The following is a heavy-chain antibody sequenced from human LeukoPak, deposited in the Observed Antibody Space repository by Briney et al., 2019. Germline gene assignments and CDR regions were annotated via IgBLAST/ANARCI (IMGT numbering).Heavy chain of an antibody. V-gene: IGHV4-39*01. CDR1: GGSIRSSYYY. Sequence: SETLSLTCTVSGGSIRSSYYYWGWIRQPPGKGLEWIGSIYDSGSTYYNPSLKSRVTISVDTSKNQFSLKLNSVTAADTAVYYCARVIVVVPAATLSGMDVWGQGTTVTVSS. CDR3: ARVIVVVPAATLSGMDV. CDR2: IYDSGST. J-gene: IGHJ6*02. D-gene: IGHD2-2*01.